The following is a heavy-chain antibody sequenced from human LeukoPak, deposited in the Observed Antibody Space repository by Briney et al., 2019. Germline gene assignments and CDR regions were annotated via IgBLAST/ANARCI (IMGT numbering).Heavy chain of an antibody. V-gene: IGHV4-59*08. Sequence: SETLSLTCTVSGGSITTYYWSWIRQRPGKRLGWMGYIYYTGTTNYNPSFKSRVTISVDTSKNQFSLRVNSVTDADTAVYYCARLHYSKDGISRPSMDVWGRGTTVIVSS. J-gene: IGHJ6*03. CDR1: GGSITTYY. CDR2: IYYTGTT. CDR3: ARLHYSKDGISRPSMDV. D-gene: IGHD4-11*01.